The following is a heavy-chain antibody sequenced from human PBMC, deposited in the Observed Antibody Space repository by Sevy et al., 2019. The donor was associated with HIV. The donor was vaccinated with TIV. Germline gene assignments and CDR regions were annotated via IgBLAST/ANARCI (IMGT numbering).Heavy chain of an antibody. CDR3: TTELQYYDFWSGYYAVGFDY. J-gene: IGHJ4*02. V-gene: IGHV3-15*01. Sequence: GGSLRLSCAASGFTFSNAWMSWVRQAPGKGLEWVGRIKSKTDGGTTDYAAPVKGRFTISRDDSKNTLYLQMNSLTTEDTAVYYCTTELQYYDFWSGYYAVGFDYWGQGTLVTVSS. CDR1: GFTFSNAW. D-gene: IGHD3-3*01. CDR2: IKSKTDGGTT.